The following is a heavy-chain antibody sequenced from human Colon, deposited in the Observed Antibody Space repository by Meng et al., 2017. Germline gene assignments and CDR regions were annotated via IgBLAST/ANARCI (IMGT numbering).Heavy chain of an antibody. CDR3: ARAGCNGGSCYSERYYFDY. V-gene: IGHV3-48*03. Sequence: GESLKISCAASGFTFSSYEMNWVRQAPGKGLEWVSYISSSGSTIYYADSVKGRFTISRDNAKNSLYLQMNSLRAEDTAVYYCARAGCNGGSCYSERYYFDYWGQGTLVTVSS. CDR2: ISSSGSTI. CDR1: GFTFSSYE. J-gene: IGHJ4*02. D-gene: IGHD2-15*01.